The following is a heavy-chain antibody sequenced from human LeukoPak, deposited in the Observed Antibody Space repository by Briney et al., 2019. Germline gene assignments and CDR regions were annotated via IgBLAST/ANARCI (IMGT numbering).Heavy chain of an antibody. CDR3: ARVLAGSSTC. CDR2: ISSRSSPI. V-gene: IGHV3-48*03. Sequence: GGSLRLSCAASGFTFSSYEMNWVRQAPGKGLEWVSYISSRSSPIYYADSVKGRFTISRDNAKNSLYLQMNSLRAEDTAVYYWARVLAGSSTCWGQGTLVTASS. J-gene: IGHJ4*02. CDR1: GFTFSSYE. D-gene: IGHD6-19*01.